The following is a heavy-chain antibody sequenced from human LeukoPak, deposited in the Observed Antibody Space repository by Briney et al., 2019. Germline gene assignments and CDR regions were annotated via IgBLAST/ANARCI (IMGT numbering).Heavy chain of an antibody. D-gene: IGHD3-9*01. J-gene: IGHJ4*02. CDR2: MYFGGNT. Sequence: SETLSLTCSVSDGSFSSRSYYWGWIRQPPGKGLEWIGSMYFGGNTYYNPSLKSRATVSADPSKNQIFLQLSSVTAADTAVYYCARHAFQDIVSGYPHFDYWGQGTVVTVSS. CDR3: ARHAFQDIVSGYPHFDY. V-gene: IGHV4-39*01. CDR1: DGSFSSRSYY.